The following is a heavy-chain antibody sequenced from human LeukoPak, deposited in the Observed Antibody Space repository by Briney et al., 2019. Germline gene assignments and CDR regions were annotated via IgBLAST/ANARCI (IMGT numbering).Heavy chain of an antibody. CDR2: INPNSGGT. V-gene: IGHV1-2*02. Sequence: ASVKVSCKASGYTFTCYFMHWVRQAPGQGLEWMGWINPNSGGTNYAQKFQGRVTITRHTSISTAYMELSRVRSDDTAVYYSARDRAGGSYLGAFEIWGQGTMVTVSS. CDR3: ARDRAGGSYLGAFEI. CDR1: GYTFTCYF. D-gene: IGHD1-26*01. J-gene: IGHJ3*02.